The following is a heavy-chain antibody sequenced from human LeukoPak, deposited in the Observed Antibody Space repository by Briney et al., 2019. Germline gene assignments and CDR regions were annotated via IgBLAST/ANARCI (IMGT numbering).Heavy chain of an antibody. Sequence: GGSLRLSCAASGFTFSSYSMNWVRQAPGKGLEWVSSISSSSSYIYYADSVKGRFTISRDNAKNSLYLQMNSLRAEDTAVYYCARAFYYDSSGYYYVYYYYGMDVWGQGTTVTVSS. CDR1: GFTFSSYS. V-gene: IGHV3-21*01. D-gene: IGHD3-22*01. J-gene: IGHJ6*02. CDR2: ISSSSSYI. CDR3: ARAFYYDSSGYYYVYYYYGMDV.